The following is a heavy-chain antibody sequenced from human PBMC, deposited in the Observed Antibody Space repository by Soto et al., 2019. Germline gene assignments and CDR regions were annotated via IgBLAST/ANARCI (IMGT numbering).Heavy chain of an antibody. Sequence: GGSLRLSCAASGFPFGSHAMSWVRQAPGKGLEWVSLVSGNGGTTNYADSVKGRFTISRDNSQKTLYLQMNSLRAEDTAIYYCAKGKAHTLFGVDTLFDYWGQGTRVTVSS. V-gene: IGHV3-23*01. D-gene: IGHD3-3*01. CDR3: AKGKAHTLFGVDTLFDY. J-gene: IGHJ4*02. CDR2: VSGNGGTT. CDR1: GFPFGSHA.